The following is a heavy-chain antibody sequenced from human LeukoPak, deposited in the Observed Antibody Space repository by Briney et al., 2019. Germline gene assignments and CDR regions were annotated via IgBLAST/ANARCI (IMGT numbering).Heavy chain of an antibody. CDR2: LKQDGSEE. Sequence: GGSLRLSCAASGFTFSTYWMTWVRQAPGKGLEWVANLKQDGSEEYYVDSVKGRFTISRDNAKNSLYLQMNSLRAEDTAVYYCARDYRRSSGRSIDYWGQGTLVTVSS. V-gene: IGHV3-7*01. CDR1: GFTFSTYW. J-gene: IGHJ4*02. D-gene: IGHD6-6*01. CDR3: ARDYRRSSGRSIDY.